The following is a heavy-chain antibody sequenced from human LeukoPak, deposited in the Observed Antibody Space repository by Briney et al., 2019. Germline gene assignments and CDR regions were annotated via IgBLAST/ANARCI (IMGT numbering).Heavy chain of an antibody. J-gene: IGHJ6*02. V-gene: IGHV3-21*01. CDR1: GFTFSSYS. D-gene: IGHD6-13*01. CDR2: ISSSSSYI. Sequence: GGSLRLSCAASGFTFSSYSMNWVRQAPGKGLEWVSSISSSSSYIYYADSVKGRFPISRDNAKNSLYLQMNSLRAEDTAVYYCARDTSSSWYDPYYGMDVWGQGTTVTVSS. CDR3: ARDTSSSWYDPYYGMDV.